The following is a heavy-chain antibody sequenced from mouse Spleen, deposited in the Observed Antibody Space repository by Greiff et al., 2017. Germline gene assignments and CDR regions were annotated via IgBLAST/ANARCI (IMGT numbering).Heavy chain of an antibody. J-gene: IGHJ1*01. Sequence: EVKLVESGGGLVKPGGSLKLSCAASGFNFSSYGMSWVRQTQEKRLELVATISGGGSYTYYPDSVKGRFTISRDTAKNNLYLQMSSLRSEDTALYYCARDDYGSNDRYFDVWGAGTTVTVSS. CDR1: GFNFSSYG. D-gene: IGHD1-1*01. CDR2: ISGGGSYT. V-gene: IGHV5-9-2*01. CDR3: ARDDYGSNDRYFDV.